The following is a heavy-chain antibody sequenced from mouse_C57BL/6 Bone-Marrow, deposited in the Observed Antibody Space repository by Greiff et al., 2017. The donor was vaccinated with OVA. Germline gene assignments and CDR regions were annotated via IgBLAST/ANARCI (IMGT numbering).Heavy chain of an antibody. CDR3: ARSHYYGSSLYYYAMDY. J-gene: IGHJ4*01. D-gene: IGHD1-1*01. CDR1: GYSFTDYN. V-gene: IGHV1-39*01. CDR2: INPNYGTT. Sequence: VQLKESGPELVKPGASVKISCKASGYSFTDYNMNWVKQSNGKSLEWIGVINPNYGTTSYNQKFKGKATLTVDQSSSTAYMQLNSLTSEDSAVYYCARSHYYGSSLYYYAMDYWGQGTSVTVSS.